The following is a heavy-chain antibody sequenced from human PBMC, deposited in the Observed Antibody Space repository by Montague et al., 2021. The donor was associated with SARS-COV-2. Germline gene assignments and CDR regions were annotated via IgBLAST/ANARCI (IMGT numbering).Heavy chain of an antibody. CDR2: INHSGST. V-gene: IGHV4-34*01. Sequence: SETLSLTCAVYGGSFSGYYWSWIRQPPGKGLEWIGEINHSGSTNYNPSLKSRVTISVDTSKNQFSLKLSSVTAADTAVYYCARGRTVTAVYYYDCYGMDVWGQGTTVTVSS. J-gene: IGHJ6*02. CDR3: ARGRTVTAVYYYDCYGMDV. D-gene: IGHD2-21*02. CDR1: GGSFSGYY.